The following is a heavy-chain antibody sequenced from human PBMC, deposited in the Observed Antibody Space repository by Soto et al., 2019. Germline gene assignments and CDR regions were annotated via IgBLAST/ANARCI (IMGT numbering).Heavy chain of an antibody. CDR1: GYSFTSYW. Sequence: GASQKISCKASGYSFTSYWIGGVRPIRGRGQGWMGIIYPGDSNTRYSPSFQGQVTISADKSTSTAYLQWSSLKASDTAMYYCARSGVGYCSGGSCYNWFDPWGQGTLVTVSS. CDR2: IYPGDSNT. CDR3: ARSGVGYCSGGSCYNWFDP. V-gene: IGHV5-51*01. J-gene: IGHJ5*02. D-gene: IGHD2-15*01.